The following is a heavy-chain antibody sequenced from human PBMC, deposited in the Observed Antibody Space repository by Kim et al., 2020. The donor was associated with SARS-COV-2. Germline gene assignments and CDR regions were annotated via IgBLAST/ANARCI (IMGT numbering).Heavy chain of an antibody. V-gene: IGHV3-48*02. CDR3: KAWLGESGSDA. D-gene: IGHD3-10*01. CDR2: IGRNADSR. Sequence: GGSLRLSCAASGLTVTNYNIHWVRQAPGKGLEWVSYIGRNADSRYADSVKGRFTISRDTAKNSLFLQMNSLRDEDTAVYYCKAWLGESGSDAWGQGTTVTVSS. J-gene: IGHJ6*02. CDR1: GLTVTNYN.